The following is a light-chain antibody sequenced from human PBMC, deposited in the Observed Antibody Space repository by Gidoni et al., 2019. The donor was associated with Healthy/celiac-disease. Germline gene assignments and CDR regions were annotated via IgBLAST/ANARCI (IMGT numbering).Light chain of an antibody. J-gene: IGLJ2*01. V-gene: IGLV1-44*01. CDR3: TAWDESLDGLV. CDR1: SSNSGFNT. CDR2: IND. Sequence: QSVLTQPPSASGAPGPGVSHSCSGSSSNSGFNTVNWYQHLPGTAPKLLIYINDQRPSGVPDRFSGSKSGASASLAISGVQSEDEAHYYCTAWDESLDGLVFGGGTKLTVL.